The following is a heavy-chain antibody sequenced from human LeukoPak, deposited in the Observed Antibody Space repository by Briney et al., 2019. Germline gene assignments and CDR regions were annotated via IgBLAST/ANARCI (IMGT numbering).Heavy chain of an antibody. CDR3: ARGEWELGTGNWFDP. CDR2: MNPNSGNT. V-gene: IGHV1-8*01. CDR1: GYTFTSYD. J-gene: IGHJ5*02. Sequence: ASVKVSCKSAGYTFTSYDINWVRQATGQGLEWMGWMNPNSGNTGYAQKFQGRVTMTRNTSISTAYMELSSLRSEDTAVYYCARGEWELGTGNWFDPWGQGTLVTVSS. D-gene: IGHD1-26*01.